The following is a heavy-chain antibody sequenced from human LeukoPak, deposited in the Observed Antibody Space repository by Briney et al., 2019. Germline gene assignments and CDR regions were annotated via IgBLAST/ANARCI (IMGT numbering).Heavy chain of an antibody. CDR1: GGSISSYY. Sequence: SETLSLTCTVSGGSISSYYWGWIRQPPGKGLEWIGSIYYSGSTYYNPSLKSRVTISVDTSKNQFSLKLSSVTAADTAVYYCAREGTYYYDSSGSTHQPQPYNWFDPWGQGTLVTVSS. CDR2: IYYSGST. J-gene: IGHJ5*02. D-gene: IGHD3-22*01. CDR3: AREGTYYYDSSGSTHQPQPYNWFDP. V-gene: IGHV4-39*07.